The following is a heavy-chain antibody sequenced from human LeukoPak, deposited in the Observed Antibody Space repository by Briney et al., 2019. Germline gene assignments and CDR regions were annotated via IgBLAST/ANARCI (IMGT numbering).Heavy chain of an antibody. CDR3: ARLSRYCATASCLRRNAFDI. D-gene: IGHD2-2*01. J-gene: IGHJ3*02. V-gene: IGHV4-34*01. CDR2: INHSGST. CDR1: GGSFSAYH. Sequence: SETLSLTCAVYGGSFSAYHWIWIRQPPGKGLEWIGEINHSGSTNYNPSLKSRVTMSVDTSKNQFSLKLTSMAAADTAVYYCARLSRYCATASCLRRNAFDIWGQGTMVTVSS.